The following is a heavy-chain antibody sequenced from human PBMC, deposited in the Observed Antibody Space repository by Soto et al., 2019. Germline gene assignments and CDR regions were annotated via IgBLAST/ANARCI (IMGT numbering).Heavy chain of an antibody. V-gene: IGHV3-23*01. J-gene: IGHJ4*02. D-gene: IGHD1-1*01. CDR1: GFTLRNFA. CDR3: AKEVEVNVNESIPDDC. Sequence: VRSLSLSFAVSGFTLRNFAMIWVRQAPGMGLEWVSGISGSGRMTYYADSVKGRFTVSRDNSKNTLYLQMNTLRADDKAVNYCAKEVEVNVNESIPDDCWGQRTVESVSS. CDR2: ISGSGRMT.